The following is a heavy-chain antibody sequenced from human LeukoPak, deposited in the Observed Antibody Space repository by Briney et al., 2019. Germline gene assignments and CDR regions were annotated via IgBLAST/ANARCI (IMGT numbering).Heavy chain of an antibody. Sequence: GGSLRLSCAASGFTFSSYSMNWVRQAPGKGLEWGSYISGSSSTIYYADSVKGRFTISRDNSKNTLYLQMNSLRAKDTAVYYCAKDPNYDFWSGRKNWFDPWGQGTLVTVSS. J-gene: IGHJ5*02. CDR3: AKDPNYDFWSGRKNWFDP. CDR2: ISGSSSTI. V-gene: IGHV3-48*01. D-gene: IGHD3-3*01. CDR1: GFTFSSYS.